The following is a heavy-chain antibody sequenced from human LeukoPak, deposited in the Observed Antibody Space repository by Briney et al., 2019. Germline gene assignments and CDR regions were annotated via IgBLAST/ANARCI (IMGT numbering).Heavy chain of an antibody. V-gene: IGHV3-15*01. D-gene: IGHD3-3*01. CDR3: TTEASFDFWSGHDY. CDR1: GFPFNNAW. CDR2: MKSTNDGGAT. J-gene: IGHJ4*02. Sequence: PGGSLRLSCTASGFPFNNAWMSWVRQPPGKGLEWVGLMKSTNDGGATFFAAPVKGGFNISRDDSKNTLYLQLNGLTAEDTAVYYCTTEASFDFWSGHDYWGQGTLVTVSS.